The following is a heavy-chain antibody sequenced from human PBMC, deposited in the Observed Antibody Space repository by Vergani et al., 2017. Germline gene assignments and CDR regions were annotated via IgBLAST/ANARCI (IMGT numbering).Heavy chain of an antibody. CDR1: GGSISSGGYY. J-gene: IGHJ6*03. CDR3: ATDRQKNYFYFYMDV. V-gene: IGHV4-31*03. Sequence: QVRLQESGPGLLKPSQTLSLTCTVSGGSISSGGYYWNWIRQRPGKGLEWIGYIHNSGSTYYKPSLESRLTLSLDTSKNQFSLKLSSVTAADTAVYYCATDRQKNYFYFYMDVWGKGTTVTVSS. CDR2: IHNSGST.